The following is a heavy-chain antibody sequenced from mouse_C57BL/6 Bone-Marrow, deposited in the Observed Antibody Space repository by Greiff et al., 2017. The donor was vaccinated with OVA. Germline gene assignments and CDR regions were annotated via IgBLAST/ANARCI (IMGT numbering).Heavy chain of an antibody. CDR1: GFTFSSYA. Sequence: DVKLVESGGGLVKPGGSLKLSCAASGFTFSSYAMSWVRQTPEKRLEWVATISDGGSYTYYPDNVKGRFTISRDNAKNNLYLQMSHLKSEDTAMYYCARGGITTVVARFDYWGQGTTLTVSS. V-gene: IGHV5-4*03. CDR2: ISDGGSYT. J-gene: IGHJ2*01. CDR3: ARGGITTVVARFDY. D-gene: IGHD1-1*01.